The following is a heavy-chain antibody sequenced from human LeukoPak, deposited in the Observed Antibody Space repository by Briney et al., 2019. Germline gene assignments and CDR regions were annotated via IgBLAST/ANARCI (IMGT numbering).Heavy chain of an antibody. CDR1: GFTFSSYA. D-gene: IGHD6-13*01. CDR2: ISGSGGST. J-gene: IGHJ4*02. CDR3: AKDQMGIAAAGYYFDY. Sequence: GGPLRLSCAASGFTFSSYAMSWVRQAPGKGLEWVSAISGSGGSTYYADSVKGRFTISRDNSKNTLYLQMNSLRAEDTAVYYCAKDQMGIAAAGYYFDYWGQGTLVTVSS. V-gene: IGHV3-23*01.